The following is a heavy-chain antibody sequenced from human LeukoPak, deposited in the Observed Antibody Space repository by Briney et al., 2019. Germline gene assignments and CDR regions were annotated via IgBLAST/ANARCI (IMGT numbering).Heavy chain of an antibody. CDR3: ARNRSVTATPGFDH. Sequence: PSETLSLTCAVSGYSIRSGDYWGWLRQSPGKGLEWIGSIYHSGSTHYNPSLKSRVTISVDTSKSQFSLMVSSVTAADTAVYYCARNRSVTATPGFDHWGQGTLVTVSS. CDR2: IYHSGST. J-gene: IGHJ4*02. V-gene: IGHV4-38-2*01. D-gene: IGHD2-21*02. CDR1: GYSIRSGDY.